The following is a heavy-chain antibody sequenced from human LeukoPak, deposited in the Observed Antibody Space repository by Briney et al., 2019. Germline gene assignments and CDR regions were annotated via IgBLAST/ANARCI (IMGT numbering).Heavy chain of an antibody. V-gene: IGHV3-53*01. CDR1: GFTVSSNY. Sequence: GGSLRLSCAASGFTVSSNYMSWVRRAPGKGLEWVSVVYNVGTTYYADSVKGRFTISRDNSKNTLYLQMNSLRVEDTAVYYCVREKRFLEWSWGQGTLVTVSS. CDR3: VREKRFLEWS. CDR2: VYNVGTT. J-gene: IGHJ5*02. D-gene: IGHD3-3*01.